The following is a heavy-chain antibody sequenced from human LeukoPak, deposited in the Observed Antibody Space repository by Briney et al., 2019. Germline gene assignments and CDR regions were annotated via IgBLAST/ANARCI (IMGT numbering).Heavy chain of an antibody. Sequence: SETLSLTCTVSGGSINDYYYSWIWQPAGKGMEWIGRIYSSGSTNYNPSLKSRVSMSVDTSMNQFSLNVRSVTAADTAVYYCVGYSPKGLAYWGGGTLVTVSS. CDR2: IYSSGST. V-gene: IGHV4-4*07. CDR1: GGSINDYY. J-gene: IGHJ4*02. CDR3: VGYSPKGLAY. D-gene: IGHD6-13*01.